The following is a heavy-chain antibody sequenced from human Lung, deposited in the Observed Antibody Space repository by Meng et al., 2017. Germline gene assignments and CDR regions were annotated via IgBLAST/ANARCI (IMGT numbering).Heavy chain of an antibody. D-gene: IGHD6-25*01. CDR2: INPKSGDT. CDR3: ARDEDISAAGKLFGDY. V-gene: IGHV1-2*06. Sequence: QLWRLGAPVTLSCRTFDSHFPNTTIPWRRRSPGQGLDGVGRINPKSGDTHYAQKFQARVTMTGDTSIRTAYMELSGLRSIYTAMYYCARDEDISAAGKLFGDYWGQGTLVTVSS. J-gene: IGHJ4*02. CDR1: DSHFPNTT.